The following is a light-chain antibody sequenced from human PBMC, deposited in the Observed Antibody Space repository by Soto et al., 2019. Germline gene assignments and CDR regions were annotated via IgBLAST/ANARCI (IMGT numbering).Light chain of an antibody. CDR1: QSVSSY. V-gene: IGKV3-11*01. CDR2: DAS. Sequence: EIVLTQSPATLSLSPGETATLSCRASQSVSSYLAWYQQQPGQAPRLLIYDASNSATGIPDRFSGSGSGTDFTLTISSLEPEDFAVYYCHQRGSWPRGTFGQGTKVDIK. J-gene: IGKJ1*01. CDR3: HQRGSWPRGT.